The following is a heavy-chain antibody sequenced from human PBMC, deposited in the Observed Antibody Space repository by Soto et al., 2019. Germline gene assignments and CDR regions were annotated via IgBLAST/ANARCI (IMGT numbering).Heavy chain of an antibody. V-gene: IGHV4-4*02. Sequence: QVQLQESGPGLVKPSGTLSLTCAVSGGSISSSNWWSWVRQPPGKGLEWIGEIYHSGSTNYNPSLKGRVTISVDKCKNQCSLKLSSVTAADPAVYYCARAAMGGSSWPFDYWGQGTLVTVSS. CDR1: GGSISSSNW. CDR2: IYHSGST. J-gene: IGHJ4*02. CDR3: ARAAMGGSSWPFDY. D-gene: IGHD6-13*01.